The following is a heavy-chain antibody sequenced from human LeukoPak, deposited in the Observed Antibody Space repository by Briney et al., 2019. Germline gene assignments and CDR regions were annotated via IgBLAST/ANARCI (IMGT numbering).Heavy chain of an antibody. CDR2: ISYDGSNK. D-gene: IGHD3-16*01. V-gene: IGHV3-30*04. CDR1: GFTFSSYA. J-gene: IGHJ4*02. CDR3: AKNVRRFMITLGGGLFDY. Sequence: PGGSLRLSCAASGFTFSSYAMHWVRQAPGKGLEWVAVISYDGSNKYYADSVKGRFTICRDNSKNMLYLQMNSLRAEDTAVYYCAKNVRRFMITLGGGLFDYWGRGPLVTVSS.